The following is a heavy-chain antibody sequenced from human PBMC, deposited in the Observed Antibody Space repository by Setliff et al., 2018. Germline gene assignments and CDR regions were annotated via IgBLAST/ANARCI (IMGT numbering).Heavy chain of an antibody. CDR1: GYSFTSFS. V-gene: IGHV1-18*01. CDR3: ARRPIALAGYRKGAFDI. Sequence: AASVKVSCKASGYSFTSFSITWVRQAPGQGLEWLGWVSTYNGDTKSAQKFRGRVTMTTDISTSTVYMELRTLTSDDTAVYYCARRPIALAGYRKGAFDIWGQGTMVTVSS. D-gene: IGHD6-19*01. J-gene: IGHJ3*02. CDR2: VSTYNGDT.